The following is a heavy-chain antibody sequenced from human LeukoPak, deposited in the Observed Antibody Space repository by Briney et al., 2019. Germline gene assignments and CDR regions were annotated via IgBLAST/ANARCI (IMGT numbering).Heavy chain of an antibody. J-gene: IGHJ4*02. Sequence: GGSLRLSCAASGFTFSRGMSWVRQAPGKGLEWVSSLSTETDNTYYAVSVKGRFTISRDISKNTLYLQMNSLRGEDTAVCYCARSPGGWFHDHWGQGTLVAVSS. CDR2: LSTETDNT. D-gene: IGHD6-19*01. CDR1: GFTFSRG. V-gene: IGHV3-23*01. CDR3: ARSPGGWFHDH.